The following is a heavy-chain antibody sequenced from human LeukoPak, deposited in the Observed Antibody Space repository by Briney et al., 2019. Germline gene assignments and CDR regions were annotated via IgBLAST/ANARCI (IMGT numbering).Heavy chain of an antibody. V-gene: IGHV4-34*01. CDR3: AQPYYDFWSGYWVAFDI. CDR1: GGSFSGYY. CDR2: INHSGST. J-gene: IGHJ3*02. Sequence: SETLSLTCAVYGGSFSGYYWSWIRQPPGKGLEWIGEINHSGSTNYDPSLKSRVTISVDTSKNQFSLKLSSVTAADTAVYYCAQPYYDFWSGYWVAFDIWGQGTMVTVSS. D-gene: IGHD3-3*01.